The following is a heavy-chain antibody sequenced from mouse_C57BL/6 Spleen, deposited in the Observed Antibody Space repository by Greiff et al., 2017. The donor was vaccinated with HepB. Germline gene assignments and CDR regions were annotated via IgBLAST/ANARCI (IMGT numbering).Heavy chain of an antibody. CDR2: IRSKSNNYAT. CDR3: VRQTGYAMDY. D-gene: IGHD4-1*01. J-gene: IGHJ4*01. V-gene: IGHV10-1*01. Sequence: EVQLQESGGGLVQPKGSLKLSCAASGFSFNTYAMNWVRQAPGKGLEWVARIRSKSNNYATYYADSVKDRFTISRDDSESMLYLQMNNLKTEDTAMYYCVRQTGYAMDYWGQGTSVTVSS. CDR1: GFSFNTYA.